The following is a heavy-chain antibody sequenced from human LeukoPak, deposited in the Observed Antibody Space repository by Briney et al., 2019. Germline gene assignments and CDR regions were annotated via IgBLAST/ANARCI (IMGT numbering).Heavy chain of an antibody. D-gene: IGHD3-22*01. CDR1: GFTFSSYA. CDR3: ARPLFYDSSGSFGY. V-gene: IGHV3-23*01. J-gene: IGHJ4*02. CDR2: ISGSGGST. Sequence: GGSLRLSCAVSGFTFSSYAMSWVRQAPGKGLEWVSAISGSGGSTYYADSVKGRFTISRDNSKNTLYLQMNSLRAEDTAVYYCARPLFYDSSGSFGYWGQGTLVTVSS.